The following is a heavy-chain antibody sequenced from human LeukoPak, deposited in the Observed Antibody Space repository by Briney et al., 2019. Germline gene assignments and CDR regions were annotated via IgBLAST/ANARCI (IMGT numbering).Heavy chain of an antibody. CDR3: ALNGHYYDSSGYFN. V-gene: IGHV1-69*05. CDR2: IIPIFGTA. D-gene: IGHD3-22*01. CDR1: GGTFSSYA. Sequence: SVKVSCKASGGTFSSYAISWVRQAPGQGLEWMGGIIPIFGTANYAQKFQGRVTMTRDTSTSTVYMELSSLRSEDTAVYYCALNGHYYDSSGYFNWGQGTLVTVSS. J-gene: IGHJ4*02.